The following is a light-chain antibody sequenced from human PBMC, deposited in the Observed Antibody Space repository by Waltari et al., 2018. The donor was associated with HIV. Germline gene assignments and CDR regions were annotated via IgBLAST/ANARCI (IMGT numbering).Light chain of an antibody. CDR2: STN. CDR3: VLYMGGGIWV. Sequence: QTVVTQEPSFSVSPGGTVTLTCGLNSGSVSTSYYPSWYQQTPGQTPRTLNYSTNTRSSGVPDRFSGSILGNKSALTITGAQADDESDYYCVLYMGGGIWVFGGGTKVTVL. J-gene: IGLJ3*02. V-gene: IGLV8-61*01. CDR1: SGSVSTSYY.